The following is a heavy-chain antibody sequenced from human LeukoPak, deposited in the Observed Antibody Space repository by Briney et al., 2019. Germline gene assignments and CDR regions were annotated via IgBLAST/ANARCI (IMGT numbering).Heavy chain of an antibody. CDR1: GYTFTSYE. CDR2: MNPNSGNT. Sequence: GASVKDSCMASGYTFTSYEINWVRQATGQGLEWMGWMNPNSGNTSYAQKFQGRVAMTRNTSISTAYMELSSLRSEGTAVYYCAGASRYCSSTSCYMLYFYYYMDVWGKGTTVTVSS. CDR3: AGASRYCSSTSCYMLYFYYYMDV. J-gene: IGHJ6*03. V-gene: IGHV1-8*01. D-gene: IGHD2-2*02.